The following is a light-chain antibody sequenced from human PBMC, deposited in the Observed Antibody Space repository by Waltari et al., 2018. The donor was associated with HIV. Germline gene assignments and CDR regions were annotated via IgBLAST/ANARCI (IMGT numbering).Light chain of an antibody. CDR1: SSDVGDYDY. CDR2: DVS. CDR3: SSYTSSSALDVV. V-gene: IGLV2-14*03. J-gene: IGLJ2*01. Sequence: QSALTQPASVSGSPGQSITISCTGTSSDVGDYDYVSWYQQHPGKAPKLMIFDVSNRPSGVSNRFSVSKSGNTASLTISGLQAEDEADYYCSSYTSSSALDVVFGGGTKLTVL.